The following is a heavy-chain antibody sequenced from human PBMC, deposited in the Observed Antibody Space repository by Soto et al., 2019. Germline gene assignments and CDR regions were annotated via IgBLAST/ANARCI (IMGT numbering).Heavy chain of an antibody. Sequence: ASVEVARTASGYTFTIYGISWVRQAPGQGLEWMGWISAYNGNTNYAQKLQGRVTMTTDTSTSTAYMELRSLRSDDTAVYYCESRSIIAAADPYMDVWGQGTTVTVSS. V-gene: IGHV1-18*04. D-gene: IGHD6-13*01. CDR3: ESRSIIAAADPYMDV. J-gene: IGHJ6*02. CDR2: ISAYNGNT. CDR1: GYTFTIYG.